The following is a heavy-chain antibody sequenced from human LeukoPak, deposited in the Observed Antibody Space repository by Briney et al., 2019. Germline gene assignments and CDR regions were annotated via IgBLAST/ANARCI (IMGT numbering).Heavy chain of an antibody. CDR2: VYYTGNA. V-gene: IGHV4-39*07. D-gene: IGHD4-23*01. Sequence: SETLSLTCAVSGDSISNHIDYWDWIRQTPGKGLEWIGAVYYTGNAYYNPSLKSRVTISVDTSKNQFSLKLSSVTAADTAVYYCARRGRRGYGGNSPRFDYWGQGTLVTVSS. J-gene: IGHJ4*02. CDR3: ARRGRRGYGGNSPRFDY. CDR1: GDSISNHIDY.